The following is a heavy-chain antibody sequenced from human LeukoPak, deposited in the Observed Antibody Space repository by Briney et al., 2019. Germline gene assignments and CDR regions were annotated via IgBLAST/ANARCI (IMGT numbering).Heavy chain of an antibody. Sequence: GGSLRLSCAVSGFTFSSYTMNWVRQAPGKGLEWVSSITGSSTYIYYADSVKGRFTISRDNAKNSLYLQMNSLRAEDTAVYYCARDLTVTSTCWLDRWGQGTLVTVSS. J-gene: IGHJ5*02. D-gene: IGHD4-11*01. CDR3: ARDLTVTSTCWLDR. CDR2: ITGSSTYI. CDR1: GFTFSSYT. V-gene: IGHV3-21*01.